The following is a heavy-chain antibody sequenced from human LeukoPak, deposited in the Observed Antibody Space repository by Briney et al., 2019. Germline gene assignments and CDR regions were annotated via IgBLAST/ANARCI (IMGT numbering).Heavy chain of an antibody. J-gene: IGHJ6*03. V-gene: IGHV1-24*01. Sequence: ASVKVSCKVSGYTLTELSMHWVRQAPGKGLEWMGGFDPEDGETIYAQKFQGRVTMTEDTSTDTAYMELSSLSSVTAADTAVYYCAKDRTGLSSGWSGYYYYMDVWGKGTTVTVSS. CDR2: FDPEDGET. CDR1: GYTLTELS. D-gene: IGHD6-19*01. CDR3: AKDRTGLSSGWSGYYYYMDV.